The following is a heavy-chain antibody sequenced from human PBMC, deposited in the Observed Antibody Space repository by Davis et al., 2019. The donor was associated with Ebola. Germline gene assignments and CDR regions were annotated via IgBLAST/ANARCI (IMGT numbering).Heavy chain of an antibody. D-gene: IGHD1-14*01. J-gene: IGHJ6*02. CDR2: ISSSSSYI. CDR1: GFTFSSYS. V-gene: IGHV3-21*01. Sequence: PGGSLRLSCAASGFTFSSYSMNWVRQAPGKGLEWVSSISSSSSYIYYADSVKGRFTISRDNAKNSLYLQMNSLRAEDTAVYYCAREVLGDPTEHRGMDVWGQGTTVTVSS. CDR3: AREVLGDPTEHRGMDV.